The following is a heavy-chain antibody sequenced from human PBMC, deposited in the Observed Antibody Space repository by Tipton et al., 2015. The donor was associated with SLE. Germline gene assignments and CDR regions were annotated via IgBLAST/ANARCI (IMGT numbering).Heavy chain of an antibody. CDR1: GGSFSGYY. J-gene: IGHJ6*02. D-gene: IGHD3-10*02. CDR3: ARGMLTWRGAIIGVDV. Sequence: TLSLTCSVYGGSFSGYYWNWIRQPPGKGLEWIGEISHSGITNYNPSLKSRVTISVDTDKRQFSLRLTSMTAADTAVYYCARGMLTWRGAIIGVDVWGQGTSVNVSS. CDR2: ISHSGIT. V-gene: IGHV4-34*01.